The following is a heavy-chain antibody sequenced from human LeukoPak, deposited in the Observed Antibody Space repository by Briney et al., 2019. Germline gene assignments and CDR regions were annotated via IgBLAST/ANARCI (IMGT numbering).Heavy chain of an antibody. CDR1: GGSISTSTYY. J-gene: IGHJ3*02. CDR3: ATRRDGYNLDAFDI. CDR2: MYYSGST. V-gene: IGHV4-39*01. Sequence: SETLSLTCTVSGGSISTSTYYWVWIRQPPGKGLEWIGSMYYSGSTYYNPSLKSRVTISVDTSKNQFSLKLSSVTAADTAVYYCATRRDGYNLDAFDIWGQGTMVTVSS. D-gene: IGHD5-24*01.